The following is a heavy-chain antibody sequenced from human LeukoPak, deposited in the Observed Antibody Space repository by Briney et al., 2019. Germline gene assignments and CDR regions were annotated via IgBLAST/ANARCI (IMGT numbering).Heavy chain of an antibody. D-gene: IGHD3-22*01. CDR3: ARPYYYDSRIDP. CDR2: MYYSGST. J-gene: IGHJ5*02. Sequence: PSQTLSLTCTVSGGPMNSGDYYWSWIRQPPGKGLEWIAYMYYSGSTYYNPSLKSRVTMSADTSKNQLSLKLSSVTAADTAVYYCARPYYYDSRIDPWGQGILVTVSS. V-gene: IGHV4-30-4*01. CDR1: GGPMNSGDYY.